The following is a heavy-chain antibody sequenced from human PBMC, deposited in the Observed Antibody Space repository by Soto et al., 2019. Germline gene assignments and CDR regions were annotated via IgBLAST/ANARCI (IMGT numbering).Heavy chain of an antibody. CDR3: ARGNSGLDF. V-gene: IGHV1-8*01. D-gene: IGHD6-19*01. Sequence: ASVKVSCKASGYTFSSYDINWVRQATGQGLEWVGWMNPNSGNTVTAQKFQGRVTMTWDTSIITAYMELSSLKSEDTAVYYCARGNSGLDFWGQGPLVPVYS. CDR2: MNPNSGNT. CDR1: GYTFSSYD. J-gene: IGHJ4*02.